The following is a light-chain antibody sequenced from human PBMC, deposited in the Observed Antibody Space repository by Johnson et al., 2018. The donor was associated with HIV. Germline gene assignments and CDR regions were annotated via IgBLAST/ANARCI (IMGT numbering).Light chain of an antibody. CDR1: SSNIGNNY. CDR3: GAWDSSLSAHFV. Sequence: QSVLTQPPSVSAAPGQKVTISCSGSSSNIGNNYVSWYQQLPGTAPKLLVYDRNKRPSGLPDRFSGSKSGTSATLGITGLQTGDEADYYCGAWDSSLSAHFVFGAGTKVTVL. J-gene: IGLJ1*01. V-gene: IGLV1-51*01. CDR2: DRN.